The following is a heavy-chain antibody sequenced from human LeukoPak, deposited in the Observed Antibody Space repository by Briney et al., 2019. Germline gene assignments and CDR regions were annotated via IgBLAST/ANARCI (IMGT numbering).Heavy chain of an antibody. CDR2: VKPDGSDN. Sequence: GGSLRLSCEASGFTFSSYWMNWVRQVPGKGLEWVASVKPDGSDNFYVDSVEGRFTISRDNARYSLFLQMNSLRVEDTAVYYCVRENQLRCWGQGTLVSVSS. CDR3: VRENQLRC. D-gene: IGHD5-12*01. V-gene: IGHV3-7*01. J-gene: IGHJ4*02. CDR1: GFTFSSYW.